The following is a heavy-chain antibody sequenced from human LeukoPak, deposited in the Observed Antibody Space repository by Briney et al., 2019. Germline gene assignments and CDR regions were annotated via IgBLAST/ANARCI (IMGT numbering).Heavy chain of an antibody. CDR2: FDPEDGET. V-gene: IGHV1-24*01. J-gene: IGHJ6*03. Sequence: ASVKVSCKVSGYTLTELSMHWVRQAPGKGLEWMGGFDPEDGETIYAQKFQGRVTMTEDTSTDSAYMELSSLRSEDTAVYYCARVATIADYYYYYMDVWGKGTTVTVSS. CDR3: ARVATIADYYYYYMDV. CDR1: GYTLTELS. D-gene: IGHD5-24*01.